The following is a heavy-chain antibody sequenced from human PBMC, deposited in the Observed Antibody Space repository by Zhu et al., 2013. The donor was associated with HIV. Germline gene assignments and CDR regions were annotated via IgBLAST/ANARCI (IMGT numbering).Heavy chain of an antibody. CDR1: GYSFTAHY. CDR3: ARGFXRDALDI. CDR2: INPNNGAA. Sequence: QVQLVQSGAEVKMPGASVKVSCKTSGYSFTAHYIHWVRQAPGQGLEWVGRINPNNGAATYAQRLQGRVTMTRDTSITTVYMELSSLISDDTAIYYCARGFXRDALDIWAKGQWSPSLQ. D-gene: IGHD3-3*01. V-gene: IGHV1-2*06. J-gene: IGHJ3*02.